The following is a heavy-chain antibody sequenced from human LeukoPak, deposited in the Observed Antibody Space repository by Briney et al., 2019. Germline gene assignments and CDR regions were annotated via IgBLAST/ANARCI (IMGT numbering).Heavy chain of an antibody. V-gene: IGHV1-69*05. J-gene: IGHJ4*02. CDR3: AAGGFGIAGDY. D-gene: IGHD6-13*01. CDR1: GYTLTSYG. Sequence: ASVKVSCKASGYTLTSYGISWVRRAPGQGLEWMGGIIPIFGTANYAQKFQGRVTITTDESTSTAYMELSSLRSEDTAVYYCAAGGFGIAGDYWGQGTLVTVSS. CDR2: IIPIFGTA.